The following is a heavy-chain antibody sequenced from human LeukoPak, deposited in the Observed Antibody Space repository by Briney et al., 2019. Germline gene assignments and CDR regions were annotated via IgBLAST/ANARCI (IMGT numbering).Heavy chain of an antibody. V-gene: IGHV4-38-2*01. D-gene: IGHD5-18*01. CDR3: ARGSIRGYSYGYFDY. CDR1: GYSISSGYY. J-gene: IGHJ4*02. Sequence: SETLSLTCAVSGYSISSGYYWGWIRQPPGKGLEWIGSIYHSGSTYYNPSLKSRVTISVDTSKNQFSLKLSSVTAADTAVYYCARGSIRGYSYGYFDYWGQGTLVTVSS. CDR2: IYHSGST.